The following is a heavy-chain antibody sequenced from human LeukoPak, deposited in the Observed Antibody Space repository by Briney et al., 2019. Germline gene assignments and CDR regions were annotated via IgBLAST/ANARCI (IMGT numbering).Heavy chain of an antibody. D-gene: IGHD6-19*01. V-gene: IGHV3-48*03. J-gene: IGHJ4*02. Sequence: GGSLRLSCAASGFTFSSYEKNWVRQAPGKGLEWVSYISSSGSTIYYADSVKGRFTISRDNAKNSLYLQMNSLRAEDTAVYYCAKDGWYSPFDYWGQGTLVTVSS. CDR1: GFTFSSYE. CDR2: ISSSGSTI. CDR3: AKDGWYSPFDY.